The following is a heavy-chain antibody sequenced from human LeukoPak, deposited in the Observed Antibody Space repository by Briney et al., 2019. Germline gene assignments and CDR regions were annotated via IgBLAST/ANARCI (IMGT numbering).Heavy chain of an antibody. CDR3: AREEGSGGYYHGMDV. J-gene: IGHJ6*04. CDR1: GFTFSSYW. D-gene: IGHD3-10*01. Sequence: GGSLRLSCAASGFTFSSYWMSWVRQAPGKGREWVANIKQDGSEKYYVDSVKGRFTIYRDNGKNSLYPQMNSLRAEDTAVYYCAREEGSGGYYHGMDVWGKGTTVTVSS. CDR2: IKQDGSEK. V-gene: IGHV3-7*03.